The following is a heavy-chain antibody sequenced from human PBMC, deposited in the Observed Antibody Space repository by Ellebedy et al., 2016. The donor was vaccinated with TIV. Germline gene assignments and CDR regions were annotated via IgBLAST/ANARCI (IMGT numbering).Heavy chain of an antibody. CDR3: ARADSSGYLFEF. Sequence: SETLSLXXTVSGASISSGDYYWSWIRQAPGKGLDWIGYISYSGRTFYNPSLNNRLTISVDTSKNQFSLNLSSVTAADTAVYYCARADSSGYLFEFWGQGTLVTVSS. J-gene: IGHJ4*02. V-gene: IGHV4-30-4*01. CDR1: GASISSGDYY. CDR2: ISYSGRT. D-gene: IGHD3-22*01.